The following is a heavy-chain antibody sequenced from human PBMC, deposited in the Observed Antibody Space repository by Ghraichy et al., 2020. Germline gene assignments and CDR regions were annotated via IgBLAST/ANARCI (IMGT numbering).Heavy chain of an antibody. CDR3: ARDLSRYDFWSGYYRADYYYYGMDV. V-gene: IGHV4-39*07. CDR1: GGSISSSSYY. Sequence: SETLSLTCTGSGGSISSSSYYWSWIRQPPGKGLEWIGSVYYTGSTHYNPSLKSRVTISADTSKKQFSLKLSSVTAADTAVYYCARDLSRYDFWSGYYRADYYYYGMDVWGHGTTVTVSS. D-gene: IGHD3-3*01. J-gene: IGHJ6*02. CDR2: VYYTGST.